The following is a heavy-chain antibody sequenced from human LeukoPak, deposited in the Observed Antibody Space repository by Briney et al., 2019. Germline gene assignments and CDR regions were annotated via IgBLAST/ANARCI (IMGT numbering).Heavy chain of an antibody. CDR3: ARRDPDSEGVDV. V-gene: IGHV4-59*01. D-gene: IGHD1-26*01. CDR1: GGSIRSYY. Sequence: SGTLSLTCIVSGGSIRSYYWSWIRQSPGKGLEWIGYIHYSGSTNYNPSLKSRVAISVDTSKNQFSLNLNSVTAADTAIYYCARRDPDSEGVDVWGQGTTVTVSS. CDR2: IHYSGST. J-gene: IGHJ6*02.